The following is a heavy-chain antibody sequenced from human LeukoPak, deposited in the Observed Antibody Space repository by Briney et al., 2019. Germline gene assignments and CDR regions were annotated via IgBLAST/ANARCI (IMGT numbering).Heavy chain of an antibody. D-gene: IGHD2-2*01. J-gene: IGHJ4*02. Sequence: ASVKVSCKAPGYIFTSYYMHWVRQAPGQGLEWMGWISGNNDNPNYGQKFQGRFTVTTDSSTSTAYMELRNLRSDDTAVYYCARDGTSTYDYWGQGTLVTVSS. CDR2: ISGNNDNP. CDR3: ARDGTSTYDY. CDR1: GYIFTSYY. V-gene: IGHV1-18*04.